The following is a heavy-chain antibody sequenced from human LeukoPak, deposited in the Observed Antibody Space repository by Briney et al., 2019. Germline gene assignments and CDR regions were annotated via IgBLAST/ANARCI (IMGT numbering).Heavy chain of an antibody. CDR2: ISGSGGRT. Sequence: PGGSLRLSCAASGLTFSSYAMSWVRQAPGKGLEWVSTISGSGGRTYYADSVKGRFTISRDNSKNTLYLQMSSLRAEDTAVYYCAKSPQSYYDSSGYYFLYWGQGTLVTVSS. V-gene: IGHV3-23*01. J-gene: IGHJ4*02. CDR3: AKSPQSYYDSSGYYFLY. CDR1: GLTFSSYA. D-gene: IGHD3-22*01.